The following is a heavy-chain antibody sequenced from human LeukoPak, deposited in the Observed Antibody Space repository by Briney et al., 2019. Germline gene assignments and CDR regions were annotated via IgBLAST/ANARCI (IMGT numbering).Heavy chain of an antibody. Sequence: PGGSLRLSCAASGFTFSSYWMSSVRQAPGKGLEWVANIKQDGSEKYYVDSVKGRFTISRDNAKNSLYLQMNSLRAEDTAVYYCARDDCSSISCYHNWFDPWGQGTLVTVSS. CDR1: GFTFSSYW. V-gene: IGHV3-7*01. CDR3: ARDDCSSISCYHNWFDP. J-gene: IGHJ5*02. D-gene: IGHD2-2*01. CDR2: IKQDGSEK.